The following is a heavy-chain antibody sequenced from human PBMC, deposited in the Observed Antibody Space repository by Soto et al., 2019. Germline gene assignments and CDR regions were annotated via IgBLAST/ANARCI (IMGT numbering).Heavy chain of an antibody. CDR1: GYTFTSYA. CDR2: INAGNGNT. Sequence: QVQLVQSGAEVKKPGASVKVSCKASGYTFTSYAMHWVRQAPGQRLEWMGWINAGNGNTKYSQKFQGRVTINRDTSATTAYTELRSLRSEDTAVYYFARDLPPIDYRGQGTLVTVSP. CDR3: ARDLPPIDY. J-gene: IGHJ4*02. V-gene: IGHV1-3*01.